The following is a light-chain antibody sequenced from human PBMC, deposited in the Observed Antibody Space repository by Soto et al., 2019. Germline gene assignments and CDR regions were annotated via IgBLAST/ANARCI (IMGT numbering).Light chain of an antibody. CDR3: QQYDSYPLT. CDR2: KAS. Sequence: DIQMTQSPSTLSASVGDRITITCRASQGISTWLAWYQQKPGKAPKLLIQKASSLESGVPFRFSGSGSGTEFTLTISDLQPDDFATYCCQQYDSYPLTFGGGTKVEIK. V-gene: IGKV1-5*03. J-gene: IGKJ4*01. CDR1: QGISTW.